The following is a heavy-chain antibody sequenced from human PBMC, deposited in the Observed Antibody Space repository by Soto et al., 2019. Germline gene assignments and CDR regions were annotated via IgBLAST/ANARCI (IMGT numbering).Heavy chain of an antibody. CDR1: GDSISSNRW. D-gene: IGHD3-10*01. J-gene: IGHJ4*02. Sequence: QVQLQESGPGLVKPSGTLSLTCTVSGDSISSNRWWCWVRRPPGQGLEWIAEIYHTGHTNYNSSLKGRVTISVDKSQNLFSLKFSSATAADTAVYYCAPRSFDGEFGDNWGQGTLVTVSS. CDR3: APRSFDGEFGDN. CDR2: IYHTGHT. V-gene: IGHV4-4*02.